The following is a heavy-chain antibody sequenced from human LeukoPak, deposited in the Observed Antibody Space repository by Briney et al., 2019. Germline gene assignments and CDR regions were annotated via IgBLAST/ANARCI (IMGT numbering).Heavy chain of an antibody. D-gene: IGHD3-16*01. J-gene: IGHJ3*01. Sequence: SETLSLTCTVSGGSVSGTYYWSWIRQPPGKGLEWIAYIYHTGSTDSNPSLRSRVTISLDTSKNQFSLKLNSVTAADTAVYCCARRWVYDKRAFDAWGQGALVTVSS. CDR3: ARRWVYDKRAFDA. CDR1: GGSVSGTYY. V-gene: IGHV4-61*01. CDR2: IYHTGST.